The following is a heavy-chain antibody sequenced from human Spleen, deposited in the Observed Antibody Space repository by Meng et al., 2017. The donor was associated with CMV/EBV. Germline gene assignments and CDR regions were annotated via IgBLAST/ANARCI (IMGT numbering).Heavy chain of an antibody. J-gene: IGHJ1*01. V-gene: IGHV3-23*01. CDR2: ISGSGGST. CDR1: GFTFSSYA. Sequence: GESLKISCAASGFTFSSYAMSWVRQAPGKGLEWVSAISGSGGSTYYADSVKGRFTISRDNSKNTLYLQMNSLRAEDTAVYFCAKVEAAGGFRLQHWGQGTLVTVSS. CDR3: AKVEAAGGFRLQH. D-gene: IGHD6-13*01.